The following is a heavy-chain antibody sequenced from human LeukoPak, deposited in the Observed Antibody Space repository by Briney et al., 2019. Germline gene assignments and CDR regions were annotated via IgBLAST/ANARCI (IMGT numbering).Heavy chain of an antibody. J-gene: IGHJ5*02. Sequence: PSETLSLTCTVSGGSISSYYWSWIRQPPGKGLEWIGYIYYSGSTNYNPSLKSRVTISVDTSKNQFSLKLSSVTAADTAVYYCARGGAVAGTALGDWFDPWGQGTLVTVSS. CDR1: GGSISSYY. V-gene: IGHV4-59*01. CDR2: IYYSGST. D-gene: IGHD6-19*01. CDR3: ARGGAVAGTALGDWFDP.